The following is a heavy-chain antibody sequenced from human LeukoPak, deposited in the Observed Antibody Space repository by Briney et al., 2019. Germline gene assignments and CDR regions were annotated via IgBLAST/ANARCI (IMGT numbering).Heavy chain of an antibody. CDR2: MNPNSGNT. J-gene: IGHJ4*02. CDR1: GYTFTSYD. D-gene: IGHD3-22*01. V-gene: IGHV1-8*03. CDR3: ARRMSSGYYGYFDY. Sequence: ASVKVSCKASGYTFTSYDINWVRQATGQGLEWMGWMNPNSGNTGYAQKFQGRVTITRNTSISTAYMELSSLRSEDTAVYYCARRMSSGYYGYFDYWGQGTLVTVSS.